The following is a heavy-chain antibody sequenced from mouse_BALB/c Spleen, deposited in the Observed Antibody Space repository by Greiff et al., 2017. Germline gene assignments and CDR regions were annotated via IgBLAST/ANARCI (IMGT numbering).Heavy chain of an antibody. CDR3: ARHEGDGYYGY. CDR1: GFTFSSYT. CDR2: ISNGGGST. V-gene: IGHV5-12-2*01. D-gene: IGHD2-3*01. Sequence: EVQRVESGGGLVQPGGSLKLSCAASGFTFSSYTMSWVRQTPEKRLEWVAYISNGGGSTYYPDTVKGRFTISRDNAKNTLYLQMSSLKSEDTAMYYCARHEGDGYYGYWGQGTTLTVSS. J-gene: IGHJ2*01.